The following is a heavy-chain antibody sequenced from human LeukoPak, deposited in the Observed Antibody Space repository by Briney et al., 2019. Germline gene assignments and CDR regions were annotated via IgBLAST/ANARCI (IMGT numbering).Heavy chain of an antibody. J-gene: IGHJ4*02. D-gene: IGHD3-10*01. CDR3: ARDLLLWFGELLGSLDY. Sequence: GGSLRLSCAASGFTFSSYAMSWVRQAPGKGLEWVSAISGSGGSTYYADSVKGRFTISRDNSKNTLYLQMNSLRAEDTAVYYCARDLLLWFGELLGSLDYWGQGTLVTVSS. CDR1: GFTFSSYA. V-gene: IGHV3-23*01. CDR2: ISGSGGST.